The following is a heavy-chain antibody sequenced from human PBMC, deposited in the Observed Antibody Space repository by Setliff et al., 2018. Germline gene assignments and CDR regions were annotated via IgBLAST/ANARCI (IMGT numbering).Heavy chain of an antibody. CDR1: GEPFSGHY. D-gene: IGHD2-21*02. Sequence: SETLSLTCAVYGEPFSGHYWSWIRQPPGKGLEWIGEINHSGSTNYNPSLKSRVTISVDTSKNQFSLKLSSVAAADTAVYYCARGFDVCGGGACYTDGPYYLDYWGLGTLVTV. J-gene: IGHJ4*02. V-gene: IGHV4-34*01. CDR2: INHSGST. CDR3: ARGFDVCGGGACYTDGPYYLDY.